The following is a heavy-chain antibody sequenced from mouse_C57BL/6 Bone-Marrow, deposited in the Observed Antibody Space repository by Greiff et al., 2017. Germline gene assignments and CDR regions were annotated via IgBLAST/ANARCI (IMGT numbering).Heavy chain of an antibody. Sequence: VQLQQSGPVLVKPGASVKMSCKASGYTFTDYYMNWVKQSHGKSLEWIGVINPYNGGTSYNQKFKGKATLTVDKSSSTAYMELNSLTSEDSAVYYCARNYSNIYFDYWGQGTTLTVSS. CDR2: INPYNGGT. D-gene: IGHD2-5*01. J-gene: IGHJ2*01. CDR1: GYTFTDYY. V-gene: IGHV1-19*01. CDR3: ARNYSNIYFDY.